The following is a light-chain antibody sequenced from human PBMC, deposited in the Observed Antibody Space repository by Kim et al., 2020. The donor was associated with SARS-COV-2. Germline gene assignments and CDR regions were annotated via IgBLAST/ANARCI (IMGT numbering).Light chain of an antibody. V-gene: IGKV3-15*01. J-gene: IGKJ1*01. CDR2: DAS. Sequence: SVSPGERAALSGRASQSVNSNLAWYQHKPGQAPRLLIYDASTRATGVPARFSGSGSGTEFTLTISSLQSDDFAVYYCQQYEYWRSFGQGTKVDIK. CDR3: QQYEYWRS. CDR1: QSVNSN.